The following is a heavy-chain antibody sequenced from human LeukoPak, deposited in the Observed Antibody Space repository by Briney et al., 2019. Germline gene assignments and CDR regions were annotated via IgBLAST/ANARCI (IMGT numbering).Heavy chain of an antibody. CDR2: IYYSGST. D-gene: IGHD6-13*01. Sequence: SETLSLTCTVSGGSISSYYWSWIRQPPGKGLEWIGYIYYSGSTSSNPSLRSRVTISVDKSKNQFSLKLSSVTAADTAVYYCARRVHSSSWSFYFDYWGQETLVTVSS. CDR1: GGSISSYY. V-gene: IGHV4-59*01. CDR3: ARRVHSSSWSFYFDY. J-gene: IGHJ4*02.